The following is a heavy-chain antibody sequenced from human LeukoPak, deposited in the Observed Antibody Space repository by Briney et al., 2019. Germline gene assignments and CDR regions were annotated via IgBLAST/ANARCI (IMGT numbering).Heavy chain of an antibody. CDR1: GLTFSSYW. J-gene: IGHJ6*03. CDR3: AKDAAYYYYMDV. D-gene: IGHD2-15*01. Sequence: HPGGSLRLSCAASGLTFSSYWMHWVRQAPGKGLVWVSRINSDGSSTSYADSVKGRFTISRDNAKNTLYLQMNSLRAEDTAVYYCAKDAAYYYYMDVWGKGTTATVSS. V-gene: IGHV3-74*01. CDR2: INSDGSST.